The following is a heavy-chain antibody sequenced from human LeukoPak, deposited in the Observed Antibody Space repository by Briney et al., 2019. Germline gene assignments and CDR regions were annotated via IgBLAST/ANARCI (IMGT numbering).Heavy chain of an antibody. D-gene: IGHD6-19*01. V-gene: IGHV1-69*13. CDR3: ASPGGSGGYDSGYSSGWYVLETLFYYYYGMDV. CDR2: IIPIFGTA. CDR1: GGTFSSYA. Sequence: GASVKVSCKASGGTFSSYAISWVRQAPGQGLEWMGGIIPIFGTANYAQKFQGRVTITADESTSTAYMELSSLRSEDTAVYYCASPGGSGGYDSGYSSGWYVLETLFYYYYGMDVWGQGTTVTVSS. J-gene: IGHJ6*02.